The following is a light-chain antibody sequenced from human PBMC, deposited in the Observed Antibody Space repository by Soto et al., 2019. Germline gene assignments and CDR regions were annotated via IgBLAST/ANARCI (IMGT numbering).Light chain of an antibody. J-gene: IGKJ5*01. CDR2: DAS. CDR3: QQRSAGVT. CDR1: QSISNY. Sequence: IVLTQSPATLSLSPGERATLSCRASQSISNYLAWYQHKPGQAPRLLIYDASNRATATPPRFSGSGSGTDFTLTISSLEPEDFAVYYCQQRSAGVTFGQGTRLEIK. V-gene: IGKV3-11*01.